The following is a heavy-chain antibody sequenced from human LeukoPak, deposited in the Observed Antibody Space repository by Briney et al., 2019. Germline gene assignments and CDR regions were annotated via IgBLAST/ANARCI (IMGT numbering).Heavy chain of an antibody. D-gene: IGHD1-26*01. CDR3: ARGGGSLDY. CDR2: INPNSGNT. CDR1: GYTFTGYY. V-gene: IGHV1-2*02. J-gene: IGHJ4*02. Sequence: ASVKVSCKASGYTFTGYYLHWLRQAPGQGLEWMGWINPNSGNTNYAQKFQGRVTMTRDTSISTAYLELSSLRSDDTAVYYCARGGGSLDYWGQGTLVTVSS.